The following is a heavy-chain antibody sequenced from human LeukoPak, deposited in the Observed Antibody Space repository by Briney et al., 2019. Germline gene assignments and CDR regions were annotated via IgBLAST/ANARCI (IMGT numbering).Heavy chain of an antibody. D-gene: IGHD5-24*01. CDR3: ARWTTMATFDY. J-gene: IGHJ4*02. CDR2: MNPNSGNT. Sequence: ASVKVSCKASGYTFTGYYMHWVRQATGQGLEWMGWMNPNSGNTGYAQKFQGRVTMTRNTSISTAYMELSSLRSEDTAVYYCARWTTMATFDYWGQGTLVTVSS. CDR1: GYTFTGYY. V-gene: IGHV1-8*02.